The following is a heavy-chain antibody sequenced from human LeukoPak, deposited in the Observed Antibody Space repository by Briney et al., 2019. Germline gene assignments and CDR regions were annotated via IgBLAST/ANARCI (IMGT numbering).Heavy chain of an antibody. CDR1: GYTFTGYY. Sequence: GASVKVSCKASGYTFTGYYMHWVRQAPGQGLEWMEWINPNSGGTNYAQKFQGRVTMTRDTSISTAYMELSRLRSDDTAVYYCARDVPIWELRLGFDYWGQGTLVTVSS. CDR2: INPNSGGT. J-gene: IGHJ4*02. CDR3: ARDVPIWELRLGFDY. V-gene: IGHV1-2*02. D-gene: IGHD1-26*01.